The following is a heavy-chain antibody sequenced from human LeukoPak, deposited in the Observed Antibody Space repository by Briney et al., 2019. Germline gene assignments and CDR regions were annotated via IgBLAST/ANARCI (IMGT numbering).Heavy chain of an antibody. V-gene: IGHV3-30*02. CDR3: ARDLIRSVNYMDV. D-gene: IGHD1-26*01. Sequence: GGSLRLSCAASGFTFSSYGMHWVRQAPGKGLEWVAFIRYDGSNKYYADSVKGRFTISRDNAKNSLYLQMNSLRAEDTAVYYCARDLIRSVNYMDVWGKGTTVTVSS. J-gene: IGHJ6*03. CDR2: IRYDGSNK. CDR1: GFTFSSYG.